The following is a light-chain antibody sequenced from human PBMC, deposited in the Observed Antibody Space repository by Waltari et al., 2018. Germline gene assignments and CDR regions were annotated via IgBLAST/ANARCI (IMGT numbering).Light chain of an antibody. Sequence: SYELTQPPSVSVSPGQTARITCSGDALPKKYAFWYQQKSGQAPVLIIYDDNKRPSGIPGRFSGSSSGTMATLTISGAQVEDEADYYCYSTDSTGNHVVCGGGTKLTVL. CDR2: DDN. V-gene: IGLV3-10*01. CDR3: YSTDSTGNHVV. CDR1: ALPKKY. J-gene: IGLJ2*01.